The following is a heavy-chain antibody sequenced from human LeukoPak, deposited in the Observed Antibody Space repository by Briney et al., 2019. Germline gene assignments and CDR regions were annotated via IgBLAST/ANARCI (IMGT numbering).Heavy chain of an antibody. CDR2: IGNSGGRT. V-gene: IGHV3-23*01. D-gene: IGHD5-12*01. Sequence: GGSLRLSCAASGFTFSSYAMSWVRQAPGKGLEWVSSIGNSGGRTFYTDSVKGRFTISRDNSKITLYLQMNSLRAEDTAVYYCAKSYNGYESKPDYWGQGTLVTVSS. J-gene: IGHJ4*02. CDR1: GFTFSSYA. CDR3: AKSYNGYESKPDY.